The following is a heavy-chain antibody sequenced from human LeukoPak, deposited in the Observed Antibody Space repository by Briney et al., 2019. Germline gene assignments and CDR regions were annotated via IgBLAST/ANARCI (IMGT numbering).Heavy chain of an antibody. D-gene: IGHD2-21*02. CDR1: GGSISSYY. CDR2: IYNSGST. J-gene: IGHJ4*02. Sequence: SETLSLTCTVSGGSISSYYWNWIRQPPGKGLEWIGYIYNSGSTNYNPSLKSRVTISLDTSKNQFSLKLSSVTAADTAVYYCARGGGYCGGDCYELDYWGQGTLVTVSS. CDR3: ARGGGYCGGDCYELDY. V-gene: IGHV4-59*01.